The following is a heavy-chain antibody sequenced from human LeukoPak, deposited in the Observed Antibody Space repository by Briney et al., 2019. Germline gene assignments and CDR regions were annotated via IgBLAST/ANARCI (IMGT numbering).Heavy chain of an antibody. CDR2: INGDGSST. CDR3: ARDIFFLTGTTPY. D-gene: IGHD1-7*01. Sequence: GGSLRLSCAAPGFTFSSYWMHWVRHAPGKGLVWVSRINGDGSSTTYADSVKGRFTISRDNAKNTLYLQMNSLRAEDTAVYYCARDIFFLTGTTPYWGQGTLVTVSS. J-gene: IGHJ4*02. CDR1: GFTFSSYW. V-gene: IGHV3-74*01.